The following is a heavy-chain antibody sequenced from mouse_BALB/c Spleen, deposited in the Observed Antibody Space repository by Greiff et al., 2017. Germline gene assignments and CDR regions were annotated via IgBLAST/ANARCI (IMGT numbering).Heavy chain of an antibody. V-gene: IGHV14-3*02. J-gene: IGHJ2*01. D-gene: IGHD1-2*01. CDR3: ARPLLRY. CDR2: IDPANGNT. CDR1: GFNIKDTY. Sequence: EVKLVESGAELVKPGASVKLSCTASGFNIKDTYMHWVKQRPEQGLEWIGRIDPANGNTKYDPKFQGKATITADTSSNTAYLQLSSLTSEDTAVYYCARPLLRYWGQGTTLTVSS.